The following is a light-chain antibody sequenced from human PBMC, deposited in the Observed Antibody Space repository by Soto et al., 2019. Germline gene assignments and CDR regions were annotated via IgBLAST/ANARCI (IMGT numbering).Light chain of an antibody. CDR3: QQYYTTLPT. CDR2: WAS. V-gene: IGKV4-1*01. J-gene: IGKJ3*01. CDR1: QSVLYSSNNKNF. Sequence: DIVMTQSPESLAVSLGERATINCKSSQSVLYSSNNKNFLAWYQQKPGQPPKLLIYWASTRESGVPDRFSGSGSGADFALTISSLQAEDVAVYYCQQYYTTLPTFGPGTKVDIK.